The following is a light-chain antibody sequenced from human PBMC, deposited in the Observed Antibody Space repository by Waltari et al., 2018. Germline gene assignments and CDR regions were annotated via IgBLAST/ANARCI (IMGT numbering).Light chain of an antibody. CDR1: QSVGNS. V-gene: IGKV3-11*01. CDR3: LQRSNWPPT. J-gene: IGKJ4*01. Sequence: EIILTQPPATLSLSPGDRATLSCRASQSVGNSLSWYQQKPGQAPRLLIYNASTRPTGIPARFGGSGSGTDFTLTIGSLEPEDFAVYFCLQRSNWPPTFGGGTTVEIK. CDR2: NAS.